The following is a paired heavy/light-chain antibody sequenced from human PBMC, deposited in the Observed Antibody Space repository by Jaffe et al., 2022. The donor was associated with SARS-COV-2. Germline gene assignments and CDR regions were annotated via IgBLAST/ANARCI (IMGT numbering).Heavy chain of an antibody. Sequence: EVQLLESGGGLVQPGGSLRLSCAASGFTFSSYAMSWARQAPGKGLEWVSGISANAGSIYYADSVKGRFTISRDNSKNTLYLQVNSLRAGDTAVYYCARNSDTGGKNYFENWGQGTLVTVSS. D-gene: IGHD2-8*02. J-gene: IGHJ4*02. V-gene: IGHV3-23*01. CDR1: GFTFSSYA. CDR3: ARNSDTGGKNYFEN. CDR2: ISANAGSI.
Light chain of an antibody. CDR2: AAS. CDR1: QGISTW. J-gene: IGKJ1*01. CDR3: QQAYTFPRT. Sequence: DIQMTQSPSSVSASVGDRVTITCRASQGISTWLAWYQQKPGKAPKLLIYAASSLQSGVPSRFSGSGSGTDFTLTINSLQPEDFATYYCQQAYTFPRTFGQGTKVEIK. V-gene: IGKV1-12*01.